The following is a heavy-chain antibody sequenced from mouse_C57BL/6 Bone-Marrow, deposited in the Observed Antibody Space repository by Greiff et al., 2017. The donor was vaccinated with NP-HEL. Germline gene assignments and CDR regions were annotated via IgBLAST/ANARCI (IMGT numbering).Heavy chain of an antibody. CDR1: GYTFTDYY. CDR2: INPYNGGT. J-gene: IGHJ2*01. D-gene: IGHD2-4*01. Sequence: EVQLQQSGPVLVKPGASVKMSCKASGYTFTDYYMNWVKQSHGKSLEWIGVINPYNGGTSYNQKFKGKATLTVDKSSSTAYMELNSLTSEDSAVYYCGDYDRDYFDYWGQGTTLTVSS. CDR3: GDYDRDYFDY. V-gene: IGHV1-19*01.